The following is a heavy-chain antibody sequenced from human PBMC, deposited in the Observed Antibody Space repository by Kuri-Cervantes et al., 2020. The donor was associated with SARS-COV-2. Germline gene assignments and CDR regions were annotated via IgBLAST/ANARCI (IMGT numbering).Heavy chain of an antibody. CDR3: AGLYSSSWSYDY. CDR1: GFTFSSYG. J-gene: IGHJ4*02. V-gene: IGHV3-30*02. D-gene: IGHD6-13*01. Sequence: GGSLRLSCAASGFTFSSYGMHWVRQAPGKGLEWVAFIRYDGSNKYYADSVKGRFTISRDNSKNTLYLQMNSLRAEDTAVYYCAGLYSSSWSYDYRGQGTLVTVSS. CDR2: IRYDGSNK.